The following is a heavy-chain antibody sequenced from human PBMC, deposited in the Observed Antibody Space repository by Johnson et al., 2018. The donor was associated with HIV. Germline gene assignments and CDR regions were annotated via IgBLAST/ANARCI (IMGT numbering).Heavy chain of an antibody. CDR1: EFSLSNYA. CDR2: ISYDAGKK. J-gene: IGHJ3*02. V-gene: IGHV3-30*04. CDR3: AKETLVLGAFDI. D-gene: IGHD6-6*01. Sequence: QVQLVESGGGVVQPGRSLRIYCAVSEFSLSNYAMHWVRLAPGKGLQWMAVISYDAGKKYYADSVRGRFTISRYISKNTLYLQMDSLRPDDTALYYCAKETLVLGAFDIWGQGTMVTVSS.